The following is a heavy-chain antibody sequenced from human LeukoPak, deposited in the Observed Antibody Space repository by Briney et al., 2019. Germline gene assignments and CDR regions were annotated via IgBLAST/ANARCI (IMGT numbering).Heavy chain of an antibody. V-gene: IGHV4-61*01. Sequence: SETLSLTCTVSGGSISSSSYYWSWIRQPPGKGLEWIGYIYYSGSTNYNPSLKSRVTISVDTSKNQFSLKLGSVTAADTAVYYCARDNWNYGSSMDVWGQGTTVTVSS. CDR2: IYYSGST. CDR1: GGSISSSSYY. CDR3: ARDNWNYGSSMDV. J-gene: IGHJ6*02. D-gene: IGHD1-7*01.